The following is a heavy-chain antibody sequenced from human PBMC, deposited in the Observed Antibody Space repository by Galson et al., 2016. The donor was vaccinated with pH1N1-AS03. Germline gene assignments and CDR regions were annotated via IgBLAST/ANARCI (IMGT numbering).Heavy chain of an antibody. V-gene: IGHV1-46*01. D-gene: IGHD3-10*01. CDR2: IDPSIGST. CDR3: ATYGSGSRGGFDL. Sequence: TFSRYYMHWMRQAPGQGPEWMGVIDPSIGSTTYAQKFQGRVNMTRDTATTTAYMELRSLRSDDTAVYYCATYGSGSRGGFDLWGRGTLAIVSS. CDR1: TFSRYY. J-gene: IGHJ2*01.